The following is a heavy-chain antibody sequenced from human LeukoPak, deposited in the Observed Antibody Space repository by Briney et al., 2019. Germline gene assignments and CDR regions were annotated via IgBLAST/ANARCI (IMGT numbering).Heavy chain of an antibody. D-gene: IGHD2-2*01. Sequence: SAYNGNTNYAQNLQGRVTMTTDTSTSTAYMDLRSLRSDDTAVYYCARVFGGIVVVPSDYWGQGTLVTVPS. CDR2: SAYNGNT. J-gene: IGHJ4*02. CDR3: ARVFGGIVVVPSDY. V-gene: IGHV1-18*01.